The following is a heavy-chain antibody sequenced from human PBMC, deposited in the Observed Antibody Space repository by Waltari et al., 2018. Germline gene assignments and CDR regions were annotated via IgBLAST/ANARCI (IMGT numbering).Heavy chain of an antibody. CDR1: GFTFSSYE. J-gene: IGHJ4*02. Sequence: EVQLVESGGGLVQPGGSLRLSCAASGFTFSSYELNWVRQARGKGLEWVSYISSSGSTIYYADSVKGRFTISRDNAKNSLYLQMNSLRAEDTAVYYCAREGLDSGSESPFDYWGQGTLVTVSS. D-gene: IGHD1-26*01. CDR3: AREGLDSGSESPFDY. CDR2: ISSSGSTI. V-gene: IGHV3-48*03.